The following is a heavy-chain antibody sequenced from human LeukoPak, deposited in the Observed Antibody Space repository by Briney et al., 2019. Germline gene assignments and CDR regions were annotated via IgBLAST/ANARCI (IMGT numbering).Heavy chain of an antibody. CDR1: GFTFSTFW. D-gene: IGHD6-13*01. CDR2: IKQDGSER. V-gene: IGHV3-7*03. Sequence: GGSLRLSCEASGFTFSTFWMAWVRQVPGKGLEWVANIKQDGSERNYVDSVKGRFTISRDNAKNSLYLQMNSLRAEDTAVYYCARGASSSPWGQGTLVTVSS. CDR3: ARGASSSP. J-gene: IGHJ5*02.